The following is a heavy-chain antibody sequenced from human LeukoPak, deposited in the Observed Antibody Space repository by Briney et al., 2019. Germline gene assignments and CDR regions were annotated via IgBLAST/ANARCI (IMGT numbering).Heavy chain of an antibody. J-gene: IGHJ5*02. CDR3: ARHVYYDFWSGSPQGGWFDP. Sequence: SETLSLTCTVSGGSISSGGYYWSWVRQHPGKGLEWIGYIYTSGSTNYNPSLKSRVTISVDTSRNQFSLKLSSVTAADTAVYYCARHVYYDFWSGSPQGGWFDPWGQGTLVTVSS. V-gene: IGHV4-61*08. D-gene: IGHD3-3*01. CDR2: IYTSGST. CDR1: GGSISSGGYY.